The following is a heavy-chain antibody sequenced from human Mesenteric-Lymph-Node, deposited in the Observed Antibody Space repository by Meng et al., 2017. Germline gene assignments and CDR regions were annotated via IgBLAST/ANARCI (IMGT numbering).Heavy chain of an antibody. J-gene: IGHJ3*02. CDR3: ARKIPYGSGSYNDAFDI. CDR1: GLTISPYW. D-gene: IGHD3-10*01. Sequence: GESLKISCAVSGLTISPYWMTWVRQAPGKGLEWVSYISSSGSTIYYADSVKGRFTISRDNAKNSLYLQMNSLRAEDTAVYYCARKIPYGSGSYNDAFDIWGQGTMVTVSS. CDR2: ISSSGSTI. V-gene: IGHV3-48*03.